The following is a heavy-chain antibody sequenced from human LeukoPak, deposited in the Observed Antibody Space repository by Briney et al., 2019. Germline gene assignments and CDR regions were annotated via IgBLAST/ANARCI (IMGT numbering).Heavy chain of an antibody. Sequence: SETLSLTCTVSSGSIIGYYWAWIRQPPGKGLEWIGYIQYSGTTEYNPSLASRATISVDTAKDQFSLNLRSVTAADTAVYYCARDRAARTLDFWGQGTLVTVSS. V-gene: IGHV4-59*01. CDR2: IQYSGTT. CDR1: SGSIIGYY. D-gene: IGHD6-13*01. CDR3: ARDRAARTLDF. J-gene: IGHJ4*02.